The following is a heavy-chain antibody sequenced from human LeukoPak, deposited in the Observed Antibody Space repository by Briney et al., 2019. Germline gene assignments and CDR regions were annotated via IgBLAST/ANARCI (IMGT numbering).Heavy chain of an antibody. CDR2: FHYRGST. Sequence: PSETLSLTGIASVGSIIIHNGSWFRKPPGKGLEWIGYFHYRGSTNYNPSLKSRVTISGDTSKNQFSLKLSSVTAADTAVYFCATNAGPAALDAVDIWGQGTMVTVSS. J-gene: IGHJ3*02. D-gene: IGHD2-2*01. CDR3: ATNAGPAALDAVDI. V-gene: IGHV4-59*08. CDR1: VGSIIIHN.